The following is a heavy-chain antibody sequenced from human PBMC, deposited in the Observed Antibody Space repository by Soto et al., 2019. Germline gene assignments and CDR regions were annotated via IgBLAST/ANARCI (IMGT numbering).Heavy chain of an antibody. V-gene: IGHV3-23*01. CDR3: SRDHAVAEFNYYYYYGMDV. Sequence: TGGSLRLSCAASGFTFSSYAMSWVRQAPGKGLEWVAAIRGGGGSTYYADSVKGRFTISRDNSKNTLYLQMNSLRAEDTAVYYCSRDHAVAEFNYYYYYGMDVWGQGTTVTVSS. CDR1: GFTFSSYA. J-gene: IGHJ6*02. CDR2: IRGGGGST. D-gene: IGHD6-19*01.